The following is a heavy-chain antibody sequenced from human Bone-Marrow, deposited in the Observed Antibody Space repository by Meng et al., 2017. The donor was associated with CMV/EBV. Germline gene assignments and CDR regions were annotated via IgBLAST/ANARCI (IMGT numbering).Heavy chain of an antibody. V-gene: IGHV3-23*01. Sequence: LSCRASGYTFSSYSMSWVRQAPGKGLERVSSISGSGGSTYSADSVKGRLTISRDNSESTLYLQMNSLTAEDTAIYYCVKGWQNLGDYWGQGTLVTVSS. J-gene: IGHJ4*02. CDR3: VKGWQNLGDY. CDR1: GYTFSSYS. CDR2: ISGSGGST. D-gene: IGHD7-27*01.